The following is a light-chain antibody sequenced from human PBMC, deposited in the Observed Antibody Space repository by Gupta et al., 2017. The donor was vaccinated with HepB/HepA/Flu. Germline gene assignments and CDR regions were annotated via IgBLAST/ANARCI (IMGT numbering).Light chain of an antibody. CDR2: DTS. J-gene: IGLJ2*01. CDR1: TGAVTSGQW. CDR3: LLYDNGVRV. V-gene: IGLV7-46*01. Sequence: LVTQSPSMTVSPGGTVTLTCATSTGAVTSGQWPYWFQQKPGQAPRTLMYDTSIKQSWNPERCSGYRLGGKAALTLSGAKPEDEADYYCLLYDNGVRVFGGGTNLIVL.